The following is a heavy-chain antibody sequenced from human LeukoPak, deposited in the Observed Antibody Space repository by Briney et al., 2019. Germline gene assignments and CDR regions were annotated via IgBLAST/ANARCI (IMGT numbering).Heavy chain of an antibody. D-gene: IGHD4-17*01. J-gene: IGHJ6*03. Sequence: PPETLSLTCTVSGYSISSGYYWGWIRPPPGKGLEWIGSIYHSGSTYYNPSLKSRVTISVDTSKNQFSLKLSSVTAADTAVYYCARDGMTTVTTGYYYYYYMDVWGKGTTVTVSS. CDR2: IYHSGST. CDR3: ARDGMTTVTTGYYYYYYMDV. CDR1: GYSISSGYY. V-gene: IGHV4-38-2*02.